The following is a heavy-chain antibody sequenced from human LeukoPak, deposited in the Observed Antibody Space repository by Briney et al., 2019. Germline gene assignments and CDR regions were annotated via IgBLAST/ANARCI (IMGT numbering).Heavy chain of an antibody. Sequence: ASVKASCKASGYTFTGYYMHWVRQAPGQGLEWMGWIKPNSGGTNYAQKFQGRVTMTRDTSISTAYMELSRLRSDDTAVYYCARMRARAAPFDYWGQGTLVTVSS. CDR3: ARMRARAAPFDY. D-gene: IGHD2-15*01. V-gene: IGHV1-2*02. CDR1: GYTFTGYY. CDR2: IKPNSGGT. J-gene: IGHJ4*02.